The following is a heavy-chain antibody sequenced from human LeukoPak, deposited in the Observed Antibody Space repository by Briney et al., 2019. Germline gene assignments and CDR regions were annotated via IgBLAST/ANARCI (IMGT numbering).Heavy chain of an antibody. J-gene: IGHJ3*02. CDR3: ARHGLRGDCSSTSCYVRDDAFDI. CDR2: IYPGDSDT. V-gene: IGHV5-51*01. D-gene: IGHD2-2*01. Sequence: GESLKISCKGSGYSFTSYWIGWVRQMPGKGLEWMGIIYPGDSDTRYSPSFQGQVTISADKSISTAYLQWSSLKASDTAMYYCARHGLRGDCSSTSCYVRDDAFDIWGQGTMVTVSS. CDR1: GYSFTSYW.